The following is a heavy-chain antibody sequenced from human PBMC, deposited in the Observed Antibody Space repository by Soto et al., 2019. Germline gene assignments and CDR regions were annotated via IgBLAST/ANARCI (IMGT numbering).Heavy chain of an antibody. D-gene: IGHD2-2*01. V-gene: IGHV4-30-4*02. J-gene: IGHJ5*02. CDR2: VYYSGSS. CDR3: AKLSCTSSTCYFPGWFDP. Sequence: SETLSLTCTVSGDSISGGASFWSWIRQPPGKGLEWIANVYYSGSSYYNPSLKSRLTISVDTTKNQLSLQLKSMTAAETAVYYCAKLSCTSSTCYFPGWFDPWGQGTLVTVS. CDR1: GDSISGGASF.